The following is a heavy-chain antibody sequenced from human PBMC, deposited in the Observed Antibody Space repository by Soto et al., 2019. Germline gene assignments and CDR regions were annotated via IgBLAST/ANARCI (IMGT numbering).Heavy chain of an antibody. CDR2: IFTSGSA. D-gene: IGHD5-12*01. CDR1: GGSVGTGINY. V-gene: IGHV4-61*01. J-gene: IGHJ6*02. CDR3: ARDGKVDIDRGGYYYYDMDV. Sequence: QVQLQESGPGLVRPSETLSLTCTVSGGSVGTGINYWTWIRQPPGKGLERIGNIFTSGSANYDPSLKTRVTISVDTSKNQFSLKLTSVTAADTAVYYCARDGKVDIDRGGYYYYDMDVWGQGTTVTVSS.